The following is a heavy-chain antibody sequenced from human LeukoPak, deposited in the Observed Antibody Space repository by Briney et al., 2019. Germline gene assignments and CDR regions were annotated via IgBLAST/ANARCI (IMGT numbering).Heavy chain of an antibody. CDR2: IYYRGNT. Sequence: KPSETLSLTCTVSGGSFTDYYWGWIRQPPGKGLEWIGSIYYRGNTFYNPSLRNRVSISIDTSKGRFSLNLNSVTAADTAVYYCARDLSNFWSGYFNWFDPWGQGTLVTVSS. CDR3: ARDLSNFWSGYFNWFDP. V-gene: IGHV4-39*07. J-gene: IGHJ5*02. D-gene: IGHD3-3*01. CDR1: GGSFTDYY.